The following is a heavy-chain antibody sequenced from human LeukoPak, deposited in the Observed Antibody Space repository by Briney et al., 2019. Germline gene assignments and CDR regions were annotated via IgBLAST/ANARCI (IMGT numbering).Heavy chain of an antibody. CDR2: ITVYNGNT. V-gene: IGHV1-18*01. CDR3: TRGEEFCDY. D-gene: IGHD1-26*01. Sequence: ASLRVSCKASGYTFSNYAISWMRQAPGQGLEGMAWITVYNGNTNYAQKLQGRVTVTADTSTSTAYMELRNLRSDDTAVYYWTRGEEFCDYWGQGTLVTVSS. CDR1: GYTFSNYA. J-gene: IGHJ4*02.